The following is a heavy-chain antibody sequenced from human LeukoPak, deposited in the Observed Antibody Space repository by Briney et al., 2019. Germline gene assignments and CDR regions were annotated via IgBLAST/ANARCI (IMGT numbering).Heavy chain of an antibody. CDR2: IYYTET. D-gene: IGHD6-19*01. V-gene: IGHV4-59*01. J-gene: IGHJ3*02. CDR3: ARVSSSQWLDI. Sequence: PSETLSLTCTVSGGSFSNYYWSWIRQSPGKGLEWIGYIYYTETSYNPSLKSRVTISADTSKNQFSLRLYSVTAADTAVYYCARVSSSQWLDIWGQGTMVTVSS. CDR1: GGSFSNYY.